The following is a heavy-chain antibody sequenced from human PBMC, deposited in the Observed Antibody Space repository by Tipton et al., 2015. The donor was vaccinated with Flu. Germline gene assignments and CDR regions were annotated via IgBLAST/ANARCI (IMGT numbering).Heavy chain of an antibody. CDR1: GFTFSSYA. Sequence: SLRLSCSASGFTFSSYAMHWVRQAPGKGLEYVSAISSNGGSTYYADSVKGRFTISRDNSKNTLYLQMSSLRAEDTAVYYCVKDRGANFWSGYRVFDYWGQGTLVTVSS. CDR3: VKDRGANFWSGYRVFDY. CDR2: ISSNGGST. J-gene: IGHJ4*02. D-gene: IGHD3-3*01. V-gene: IGHV3-64D*06.